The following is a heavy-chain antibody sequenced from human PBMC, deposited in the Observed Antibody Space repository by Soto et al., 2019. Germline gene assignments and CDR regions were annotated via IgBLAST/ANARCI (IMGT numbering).Heavy chain of an antibody. J-gene: IGHJ4*02. CDR2: ISHDETTK. D-gene: IGHD5-12*01. Sequence: QVQLVESGGGMVQPGKSLRLSCAASGFTFSNYALHWVRQAPGKGLEWVAVISHDETTKYYVDSVKGRFTISRDNSKNTLYLQMNSLRVEDTAVYYCARTRNYIVATPPDYWGQGTLVTVSS. V-gene: IGHV3-30-3*01. CDR3: ARTRNYIVATPPDY. CDR1: GFTFSNYA.